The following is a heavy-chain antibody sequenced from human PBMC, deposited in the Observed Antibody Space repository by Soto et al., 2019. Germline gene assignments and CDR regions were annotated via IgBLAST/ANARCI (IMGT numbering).Heavy chain of an antibody. CDR3: ARDLVLVAVQTPYYYYGMDV. J-gene: IGHJ6*02. V-gene: IGHV1-2*02. Sequence: QVQLVQSGAEVKKPGASVKVSCKASGYTFTGYYMHWVRQAPGQGLEWMGWINPNSGGTNYAQKFQGRVTMTRDTSISTAYMELSRLRSDDTAVYYCARDLVLVAVQTPYYYYGMDVWGQGTTVTVSS. CDR1: GYTFTGYY. D-gene: IGHD6-19*01. CDR2: INPNSGGT.